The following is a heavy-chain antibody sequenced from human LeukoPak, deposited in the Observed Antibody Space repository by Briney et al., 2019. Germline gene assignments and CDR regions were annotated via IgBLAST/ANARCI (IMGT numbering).Heavy chain of an antibody. D-gene: IGHD3-22*01. J-gene: IGHJ4*02. CDR3: TRAYDGSGYYYHY. CDR1: GFTFIDHY. CDR2: IRGKAYGGAT. V-gene: IGHV3-49*04. Sequence: PGGSLRLSCAASGFTFIDHYMDWVRQAPGKGLEWVGFIRGKAYGGATEYAASVKGRFTISRDESKSIAYLQMNSLKTEDTAVYYCTRAYDGSGYYYHYWGQGTLVTVSS.